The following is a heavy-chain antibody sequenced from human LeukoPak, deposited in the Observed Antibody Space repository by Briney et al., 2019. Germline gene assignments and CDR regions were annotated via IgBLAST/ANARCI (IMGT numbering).Heavy chain of an antibody. CDR2: ISYDGSNK. CDR1: RFTFSSYA. Sequence: QSGGSLRLSCAASRFTFSSYAMHWVRQAPGKGLEWVAVISYDGSNKYYADSVKGRFTISRDNSKNTLYLQMNSLRAEDTPVYYCARAVADSSGYYYYYYYYGMDVWGQGTTVTVSS. J-gene: IGHJ6*02. D-gene: IGHD3-22*01. CDR3: ARAVADSSGYYYYYYYYGMDV. V-gene: IGHV3-30*04.